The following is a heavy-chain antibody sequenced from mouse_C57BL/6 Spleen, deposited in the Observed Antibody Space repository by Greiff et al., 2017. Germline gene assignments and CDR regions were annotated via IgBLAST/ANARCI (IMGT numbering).Heavy chain of an antibody. D-gene: IGHD2-4*01. CDR1: GFNIKNTY. J-gene: IGHJ3*01. V-gene: IGHV14-3*01. Sequence: VQLQQSVAELVRPGASVKLSCKASGFNIKNTYMHWVKQRPEQGLEWIGRIDPANGHTKYAPKFPGKATITADTSSNTASLQLSSLTSEYTAIYYGAPYDSFAYWGQGTLVTVAA. CDR3: APYDSFAY. CDR2: IDPANGHT.